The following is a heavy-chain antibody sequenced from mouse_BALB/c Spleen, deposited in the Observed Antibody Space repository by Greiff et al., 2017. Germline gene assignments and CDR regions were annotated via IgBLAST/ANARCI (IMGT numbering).Heavy chain of an antibody. V-gene: IGHV5-9-4*01. CDR1: GFTFSSYA. CDR3: ARPGSRDWFAY. CDR2: ISSGGSYT. D-gene: IGHD1-1*01. J-gene: IGHJ3*01. Sequence: DVMLVESGGGLVKPGGSLKLSCAASGFTFSSYAMSWVRQSPEKRLEWVAEISSGGSYTYYPDTVTGRFTISRDNAKNTLYLEMSSLRSEDTAMYYCARPGSRDWFAYWGQGTLVTVSA.